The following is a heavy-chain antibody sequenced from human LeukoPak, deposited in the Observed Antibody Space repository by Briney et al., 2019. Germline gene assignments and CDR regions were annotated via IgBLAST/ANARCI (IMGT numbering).Heavy chain of an antibody. CDR1: GFTFSSNY. D-gene: IGHD6-19*01. Sequence: PGGSLRLSCAASGFTFSSNYMGWVRQPPGKGLEWVSLIYSGGATYYADCVKGRFTISRDNSKNMLYLQMNSLRAEDTAVYYCARRGSGWEDGYFDLWGRGTLVTVSS. CDR2: IYSGGAT. V-gene: IGHV3-53*01. J-gene: IGHJ2*01. CDR3: ARRGSGWEDGYFDL.